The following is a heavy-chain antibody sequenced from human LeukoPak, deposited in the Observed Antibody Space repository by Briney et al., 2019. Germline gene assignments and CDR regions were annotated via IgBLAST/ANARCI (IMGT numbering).Heavy chain of an antibody. J-gene: IGHJ4*02. CDR3: TKRVKYGGTWDHFAD. V-gene: IGHV3-23*01. CDR2: VNADGGNT. Sequence: RPGGSLRLSCEASGFTFTSYAISWVRQAPGKGLEWVSTVNADGGNTYYADSVKGRFTISRDNSKSTLILQMNSLRVEDTALYYCTKRVKYGGTWDHFADWGQGTLVTVSS. CDR1: GFTFTSYA. D-gene: IGHD1-26*01.